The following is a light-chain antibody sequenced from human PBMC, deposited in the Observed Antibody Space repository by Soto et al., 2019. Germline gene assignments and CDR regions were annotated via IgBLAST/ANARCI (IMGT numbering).Light chain of an antibody. Sequence: EIVLTQSPGTLSLSPGERATLSCRASESVSTSYLAWYQQKPGQAPRLLIYGASGRATGIPDRFSVSASGTDFTLHISRLEPEDFAVYYCQHYGTSALFGPGTKVDIK. V-gene: IGKV3-20*01. CDR1: ESVSTSY. J-gene: IGKJ3*01. CDR3: QHYGTSAL. CDR2: GAS.